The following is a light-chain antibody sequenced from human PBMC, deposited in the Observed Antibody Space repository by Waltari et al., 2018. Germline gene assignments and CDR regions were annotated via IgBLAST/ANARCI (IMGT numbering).Light chain of an antibody. V-gene: IGLV1-44*01. CDR3: AAWDDSLNGNV. Sequence: QSVLTQPPSASGTPGQRVTIPCSGSSSNIGRNTVNWYQQVPGTAPKLLIYSNNQRPPGVPDRFSGSKSGTSASLAISGLQSEDEADYYCAAWDDSLNGNVFGSGTKVTVL. CDR2: SNN. CDR1: SSNIGRNT. J-gene: IGLJ6*01.